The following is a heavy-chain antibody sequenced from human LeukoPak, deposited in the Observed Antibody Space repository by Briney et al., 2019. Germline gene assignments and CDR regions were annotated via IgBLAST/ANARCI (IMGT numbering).Heavy chain of an antibody. Sequence: PGGSLRLSCAASGFTFSSYAMSWVRQAPGEGVEWVSTVSSGDGITYYADSVKGRFTISRDNSQHTLYLQVSSLRAEDTAVYFCAKSVFHIMTDYYFALDVWGQGTTVTVSS. D-gene: IGHD3-9*01. CDR2: VSSGDGIT. V-gene: IGHV3-23*01. CDR1: GFTFSSYA. J-gene: IGHJ6*02. CDR3: AKSVFHIMTDYYFALDV.